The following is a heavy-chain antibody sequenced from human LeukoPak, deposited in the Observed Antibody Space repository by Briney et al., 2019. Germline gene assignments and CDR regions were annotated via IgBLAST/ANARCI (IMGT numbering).Heavy chain of an antibody. CDR1: GFTFSTYS. Sequence: GGSLRLSCAASGFTFSTYSMNWVRQAPGKGLKWVSYISSSSSTIYYADSVKGRFTISRDNAKNSLYLQMNSLRAEDTAVYYCARGSTYYDSSGQVPFDYWGQGTLVTVSS. D-gene: IGHD3-22*01. J-gene: IGHJ4*02. V-gene: IGHV3-48*01. CDR3: ARGSTYYDSSGQVPFDY. CDR2: ISSSSSTI.